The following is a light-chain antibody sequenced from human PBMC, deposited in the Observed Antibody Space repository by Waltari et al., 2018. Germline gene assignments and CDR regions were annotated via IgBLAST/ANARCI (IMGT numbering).Light chain of an antibody. CDR1: GSNIGAGYD. Sequence: QSVLTQPPSVSGAPGQRVTISCTGGGSNIGAGYDVHWYRQLPGKAPELLIYGGNNRPSGVPDRFFGSLAGTSASLAITGLQAEDEADYYCQSYDTSLSVVFGGGTKLTV. CDR3: QSYDTSLSVV. J-gene: IGLJ2*01. CDR2: GGN. V-gene: IGLV1-40*01.